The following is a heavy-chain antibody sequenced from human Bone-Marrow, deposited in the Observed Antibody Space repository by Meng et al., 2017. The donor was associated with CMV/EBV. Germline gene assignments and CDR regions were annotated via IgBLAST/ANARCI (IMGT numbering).Heavy chain of an antibody. D-gene: IGHD2-2*01. CDR3: AREGDMVVVPAPPYYYGMDV. CDR1: GFTLSSYE. V-gene: IGHV3-48*03. Sequence: GEALKISCASSGFTLSSYEMNWVRQAPGKGLEWGSYISSSGSTIYYADSLKGRFTIPRDNAKNTLYLQMNSLRSEDTAVYYCAREGDMVVVPAPPYYYGMDVWGQGTTVTVSS. CDR2: ISSSGSTI. J-gene: IGHJ6*02.